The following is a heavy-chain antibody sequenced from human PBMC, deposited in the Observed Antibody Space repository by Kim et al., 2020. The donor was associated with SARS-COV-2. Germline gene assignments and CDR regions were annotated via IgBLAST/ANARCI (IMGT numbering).Heavy chain of an antibody. CDR3: VKGEPFDV. J-gene: IGHJ3*01. D-gene: IGHD3-16*01. V-gene: IGHV3-9*01. Sequence: GGSLRLSCAGSGFNFGDYAMHWVRQAPGKDPEWVARVSWNSGFMEYADSVKGRFTISRENAKKSVYLEMNDLRPEDTGLYHCVKGEPFDVWGQGTMVTVS. CDR2: VSWNSGFM. CDR1: GFNFGDYA.